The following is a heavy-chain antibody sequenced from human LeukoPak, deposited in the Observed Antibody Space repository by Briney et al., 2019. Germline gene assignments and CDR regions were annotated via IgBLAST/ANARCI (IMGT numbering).Heavy chain of an antibody. CDR1: GFTLSTYV. CDR3: AKSGITEGY. J-gene: IGHJ4*02. Sequence: GGSLRLSCAASGFTLSTYVMSWVRQAPGKGLEWVAVISYDGSNKYYADSVKGRFTISRDNSKNTLYLQMNSLRAEDTAVYYCAKSGITEGYWGQGTLVTVSS. V-gene: IGHV3-30-3*01. D-gene: IGHD1-20*01. CDR2: ISYDGSNK.